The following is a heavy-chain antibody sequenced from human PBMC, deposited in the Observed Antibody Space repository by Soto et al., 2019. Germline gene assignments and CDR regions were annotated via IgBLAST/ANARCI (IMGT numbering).Heavy chain of an antibody. V-gene: IGHV4-59*01. CDR1: GGSISSYY. CDR2: IYYSGST. D-gene: IGHD3-9*01. Sequence: RSLTCTVSGGSISSYYWSWIRQPPGKGLEWIGYIYYSGSTNYNPSLKSRVTISVDTSKNQFSLKLSSVTAADTAVYYCASAYYDILTGSDAFDIWGQGPMVTV. CDR3: ASAYYDILTGSDAFDI. J-gene: IGHJ3*02.